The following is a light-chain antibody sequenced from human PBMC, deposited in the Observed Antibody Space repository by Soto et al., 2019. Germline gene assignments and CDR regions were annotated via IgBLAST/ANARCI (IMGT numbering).Light chain of an antibody. J-gene: IGLJ1*01. CDR2: GVT. CDR1: SSDVGNYNL. Sequence: QSVLTQPASVSGSPGRSITISCTGTSSDVGNYNLVSWYQQHPGKAPNLMIYGVTKRPSGVSDRFSGSKSGNTASLTISGLQAEAEADYYCCSYAGTSTYLFGTGTKVTVL. V-gene: IGLV2-23*02. CDR3: CSYAGTSTYL.